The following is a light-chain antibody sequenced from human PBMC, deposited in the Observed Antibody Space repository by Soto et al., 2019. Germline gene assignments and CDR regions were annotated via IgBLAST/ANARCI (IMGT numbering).Light chain of an antibody. CDR3: QQYGSAPST. CDR1: LSVASNY. V-gene: IGKV3-20*01. J-gene: IGKJ1*01. Sequence: EIVLTQSPGTLPLSPGERATLSCRASLSVASNYVAWYQQKPGQAPRLLIYAASGRATGIPDRFSGSGSGTDFTLTISRLEPEDFAVYYCQQYGSAPSTFGQGTKVEIK. CDR2: AAS.